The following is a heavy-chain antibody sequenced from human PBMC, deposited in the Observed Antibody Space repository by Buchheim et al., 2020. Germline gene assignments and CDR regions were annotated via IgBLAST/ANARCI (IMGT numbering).Heavy chain of an antibody. J-gene: IGHJ4*02. V-gene: IGHV4-39*01. CDR3: ARRVQGSSWSDY. CDR1: GGSISSSSHY. CDR2: IYYSGST. D-gene: IGHD6-13*01. Sequence: QLQLQESGPGLVKPSETLSLTCTVSGGSISSSSHYWGWIRQPPGKGLEWIGNIYYSGSTYYNLSLKSRVTISIDTSKNQFSLKLSAVTAADTAIYYCARRVQGSSWSDYWGQGTL.